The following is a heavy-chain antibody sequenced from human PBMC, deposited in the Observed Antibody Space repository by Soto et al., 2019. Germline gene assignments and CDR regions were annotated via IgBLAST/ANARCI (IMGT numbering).Heavy chain of an antibody. D-gene: IGHD6-13*01. CDR3: ARHPISYSSSWFDP. V-gene: IGHV5-51*01. J-gene: IGHJ5*02. CDR2: IYPCDSDT. CDR1: GYSFTSYW. Sequence: GESLKLSCKGSGYSFTSYWIGWVRQMPGKGLVWLVIIYPCDSDTSYSPSFQGQVTISADKSISTAYLQCSSLKASDTAMYYCARHPISYSSSWFDPWGQGTLVTVSS.